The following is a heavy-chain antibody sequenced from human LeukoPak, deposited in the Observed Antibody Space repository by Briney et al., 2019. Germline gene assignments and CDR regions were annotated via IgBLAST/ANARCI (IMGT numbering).Heavy chain of an antibody. CDR2: ISSSGSYI. V-gene: IGHV3-21*01. Sequence: GGSLRLSCAASGFTFSSYSMNWVRQAPGKGLEWVSSISSSGSYIYYADSVKGRFPISRDNAKNSLHLQMNSLRAEDTAVYYCARDGDIVVVPAAKATEAGNYYFDYWGQGTLVTVSS. CDR1: GFTFSSYS. D-gene: IGHD2-2*01. J-gene: IGHJ4*02. CDR3: ARDGDIVVVPAAKATEAGNYYFDY.